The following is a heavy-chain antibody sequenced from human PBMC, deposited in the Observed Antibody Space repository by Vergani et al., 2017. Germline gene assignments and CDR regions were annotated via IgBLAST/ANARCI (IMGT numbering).Heavy chain of an antibody. J-gene: IGHJ3*01. CDR3: ARPVGPSAIADGYHV. Sequence: QVQLQESGPGLVKPSQTLSLTCTVSGGPISSGGYYWGFIRQPPGKGLEWIGSISSSGSPYYNPTLKSRLAFSVDTSKNLFSLRLKSVTATDTGMYYCARPVGPSAIADGYHVWGQGTMVTVS. V-gene: IGHV4-39*02. CDR2: ISSSGSP. CDR1: GGPISSGGYY. D-gene: IGHD3-10*01.